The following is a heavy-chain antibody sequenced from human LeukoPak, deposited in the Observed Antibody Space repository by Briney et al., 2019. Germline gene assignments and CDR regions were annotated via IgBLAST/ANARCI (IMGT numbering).Heavy chain of an antibody. CDR1: GFTFSTSW. V-gene: IGHV3-74*01. J-gene: IGHJ4*02. CDR3: AIGKWFYFDY. CDR2: INSDGSTI. D-gene: IGHD3-22*01. Sequence: GGSLRLSCAGSGFTFSTSWMHWVRQAPGQGLVWVSRINSDGSTINYADSVQGRFTISRDNAKNSLYLQMNSLRAEDTAVYYCAIGKWFYFDYWGQGTLVTVSS.